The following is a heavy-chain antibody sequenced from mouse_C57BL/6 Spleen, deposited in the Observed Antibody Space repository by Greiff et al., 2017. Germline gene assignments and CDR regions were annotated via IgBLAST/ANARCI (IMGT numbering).Heavy chain of an antibody. V-gene: IGHV3-6*01. D-gene: IGHD2-4*01. CDR3: ARDGGLRPYYYAMDY. CDR1: GYSITSGYY. CDR2: ISYDGSN. Sequence: EVQLVESGPGLVKPSQSLSLTCSVTGYSITSGYYWNWIRQFPGNKLEWMGYISYDGSNNYNPSLKNRISITRDTSKNQFFLKLNSVTTEDTATYYCARDGGLRPYYYAMDYWGQGTSVTVSS. J-gene: IGHJ4*01.